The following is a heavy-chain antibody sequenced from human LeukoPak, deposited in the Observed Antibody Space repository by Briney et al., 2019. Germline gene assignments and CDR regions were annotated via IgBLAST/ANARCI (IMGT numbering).Heavy chain of an antibody. CDR3: ARVRRVIRLNLRYFDY. V-gene: IGHV4-39*07. CDR2: INHSGST. CDR1: GGSVSSSSYY. D-gene: IGHD3-10*01. Sequence: SETLSLTWTVSGGSVSSSSYYWSWIRQPPGKGLEWIGEINHSGSTNYNPSLKSRVTISVDTSKNQFSLKLSSVTAADTAVYYCARVRRVIRLNLRYFDYWGQGTLVTVSS. J-gene: IGHJ4*02.